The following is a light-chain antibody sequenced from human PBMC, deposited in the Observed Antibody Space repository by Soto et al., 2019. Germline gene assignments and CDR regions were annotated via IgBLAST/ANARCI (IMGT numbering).Light chain of an antibody. CDR2: ETN. Sequence: SVLTQPPPVSAAPGQKVTISCSGSSSDIGNNYVSWYQHLPGTAPKLLIFETNRRPSGIPDRFSGSKSGTSATLGITGLQTGDEADYYCGTWDSSLSADVFGTGTKVTVL. V-gene: IGLV1-51*02. CDR1: SSDIGNNY. CDR3: GTWDSSLSADV. J-gene: IGLJ1*01.